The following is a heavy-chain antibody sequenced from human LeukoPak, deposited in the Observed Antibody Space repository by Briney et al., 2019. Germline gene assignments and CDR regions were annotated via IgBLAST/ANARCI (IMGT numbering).Heavy chain of an antibody. CDR3: AKEAKRSRWYSAAGTWHYFDY. Sequence: GGSLRLSCAASGFTFGGYWMSWVRQAPGKGLEWVTNINPDGGDKYYLDSVKGRFTISRDNAKNSLYLQMNSLRAEDTALYYCAKEAKRSRWYSAAGTWHYFDYWGQGTLVTVSS. V-gene: IGHV3-7*03. J-gene: IGHJ4*02. D-gene: IGHD6-13*01. CDR1: GFTFGGYW. CDR2: INPDGGDK.